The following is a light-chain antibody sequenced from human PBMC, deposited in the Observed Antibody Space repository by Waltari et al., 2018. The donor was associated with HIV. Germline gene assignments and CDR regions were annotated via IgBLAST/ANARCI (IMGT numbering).Light chain of an antibody. J-gene: IGLJ2*01. CDR3: QSYDRSLSGVI. CDR2: GDA. Sequence: QSVLTQPPSVSGAPGPRVTISCTGNTSNIGAGSDVPWYQQLPGTAPKLLIYGDANRPSGVPDRFSGSTSGTSASLAITGLRAEDECDYYCQSYDRSLSGVIFGGGTKLTVL. V-gene: IGLV1-40*01. CDR1: TSNIGAGSD.